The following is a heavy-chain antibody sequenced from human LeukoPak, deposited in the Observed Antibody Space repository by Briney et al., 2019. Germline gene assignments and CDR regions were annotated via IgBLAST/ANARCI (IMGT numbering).Heavy chain of an antibody. V-gene: IGHV3-11*01. Sequence: GGSLRLSCAASGFTFSDYYMSWIRQAPGKGLEWVSYISSSGSTIYYADSVKGRFTISRDSAKNSLYLQMNSLRAEDTAVYYCARTPVSDYYYYGMDVWGQGTTVTVSS. CDR2: ISSSGSTI. CDR3: ARTPVSDYYYYGMDV. CDR1: GFTFSDYY. D-gene: IGHD2-8*01. J-gene: IGHJ6*02.